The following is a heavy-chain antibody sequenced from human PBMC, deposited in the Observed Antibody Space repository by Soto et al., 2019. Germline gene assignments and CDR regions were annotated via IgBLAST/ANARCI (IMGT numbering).Heavy chain of an antibody. CDR2: ISAYNGNT. V-gene: IGHV1-18*01. CDR3: ARDRWPIVGATTSAFDI. D-gene: IGHD1-26*01. CDR1: GYTFTNYA. Sequence: ASVKVSCKTSGYTFTNYAIHWVRQAPGQRLEWMGWISAYNGNTKYAQKLQGRVTMTTDTSTSTAYMELRSLRSDDTAVYYCARDRWPIVGATTSAFDIWGQGTMVTVSS. J-gene: IGHJ3*02.